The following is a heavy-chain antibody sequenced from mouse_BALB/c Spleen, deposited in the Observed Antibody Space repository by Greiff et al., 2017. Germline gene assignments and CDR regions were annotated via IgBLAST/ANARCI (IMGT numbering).Heavy chain of an antibody. J-gene: IGHJ4*01. CDR1: GYSITSDYA. CDR2: ISYSGST. CDR3: AREMYGNLYYYAMDY. Sequence: EVQLVESGPGLVKPSQSLSLTCTVTGYSITSDYAWNWIRQFPGNKLEWMGYISYSGSTSYNPSLKSRISITRDTSKNQFFLQLNSVTTEDTATYYCAREMYGNLYYYAMDYWGQGTSVTVSS. D-gene: IGHD2-10*02. V-gene: IGHV3-2*02.